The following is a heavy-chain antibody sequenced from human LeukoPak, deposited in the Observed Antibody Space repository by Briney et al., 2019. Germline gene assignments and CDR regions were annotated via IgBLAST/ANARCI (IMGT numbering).Heavy chain of an antibody. D-gene: IGHD5-24*01. J-gene: IGHJ3*02. CDR2: ISSSSSYI. CDR3: ARDLHSMATTKAFDI. Sequence: PGGSLRLSCAASGFNFDDYAMHWVRQAPGKGLEWVSSISSSSSYIYYADSVKGRFTISRDNAKNSLYLQMNSLRAEDTAVYYCARDLHSMATTKAFDIWGQGTMVTVSS. V-gene: IGHV3-21*01. CDR1: GFNFDDYA.